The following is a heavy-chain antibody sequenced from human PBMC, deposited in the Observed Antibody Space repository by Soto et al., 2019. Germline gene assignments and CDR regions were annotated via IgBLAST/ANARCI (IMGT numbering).Heavy chain of an antibody. D-gene: IGHD2-21*01. CDR3: AASCVACGGFNYNGMDV. J-gene: IGHJ6*02. CDR1: GGSISSGVYY. Sequence: PSETLSLTCTVSGGSISSGVYYWYWIRQHPGKGLEWIGYIYYSGTTYYNPSLKSRVTISVDTSKNQFSLKLSSVTAADTAVYYCAASCVACGGFNYNGMDVWGQGTTLPVSS. V-gene: IGHV4-31*03. CDR2: IYYSGTT.